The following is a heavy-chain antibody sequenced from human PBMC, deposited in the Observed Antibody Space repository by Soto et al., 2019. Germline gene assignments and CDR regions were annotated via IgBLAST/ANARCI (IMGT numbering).Heavy chain of an antibody. D-gene: IGHD2-15*01. CDR2: ISSSSSYI. V-gene: IGHV3-21*01. J-gene: IGHJ6*03. CDR1: GFTFSSYS. Sequence: GESLKISCAASGFTFSSYSMNWVRQAPGKGLEWVSSISSSSSYIYYADSVKGRFTISRDNAKNSLYLQMNSLRAEDTAVYYCARRTPELEYCSGGSCQMYYMDVWGKGTTVTVSS. CDR3: ARRTPELEYCSGGSCQMYYMDV.